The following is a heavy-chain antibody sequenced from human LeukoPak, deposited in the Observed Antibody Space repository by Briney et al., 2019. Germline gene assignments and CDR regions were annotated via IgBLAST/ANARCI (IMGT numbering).Heavy chain of an antibody. CDR2: IDWDDET. V-gene: IGHV2-70*17. CDR1: GFSLTTTGLC. J-gene: IGHJ4*02. Sequence: ESGPTLLNPTQTLTLTCTFPGFSLTTTGLCVSWVRQPPGKALEWLARIDWDDETFYSTSLKTRLSIFKDTSKNLVVLTMTNMDLVDTATYYCARTRGSSGSYYPDYWGQGTLVTVSS. D-gene: IGHD3-10*01. CDR3: ARTRGSSGSYYPDY.